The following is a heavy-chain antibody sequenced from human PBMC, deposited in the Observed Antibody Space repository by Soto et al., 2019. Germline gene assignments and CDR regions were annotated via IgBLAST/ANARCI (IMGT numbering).Heavy chain of an antibody. J-gene: IGHJ5*02. V-gene: IGHV3-48*02. Sequence: GGSLRLSCAASGFTFSSYSMNWVRQAPGKGLEWVSYISSSSSTIYYADSVKGRFTIFRDNAKNSLYLQMNSLRDEDTAVYYCARDPNYYDILTGYANWFDPWGQGTLVTVSS. CDR1: GFTFSSYS. D-gene: IGHD3-9*01. CDR2: ISSSSSTI. CDR3: ARDPNYYDILTGYANWFDP.